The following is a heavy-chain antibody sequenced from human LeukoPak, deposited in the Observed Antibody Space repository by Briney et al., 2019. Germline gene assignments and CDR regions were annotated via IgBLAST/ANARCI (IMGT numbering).Heavy chain of an antibody. D-gene: IGHD5-12*01. CDR3: ARGPGGYGFLFDY. Sequence: SETLSLTCTVSGGSISSYYWNWIRQPPGKGLEWIGYIYYSGSTNYNPSPKSRVTISVDTSKNQFSLKLSSVTAADTAVYYCARGPGGYGFLFDYWGQGTLVTVSS. V-gene: IGHV4-59*01. CDR1: GGSISSYY. CDR2: IYYSGST. J-gene: IGHJ4*02.